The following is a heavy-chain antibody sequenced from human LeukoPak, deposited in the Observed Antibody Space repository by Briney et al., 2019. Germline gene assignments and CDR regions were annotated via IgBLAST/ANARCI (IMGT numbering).Heavy chain of an antibody. D-gene: IGHD3-10*01. V-gene: IGHV1-2*02. CDR1: GYTFTGHY. CDR2: INPKNAGT. J-gene: IGHJ6*03. Sequence: ASVKVSCKASGYTFTGHYMHWVRQAPGQGLEWMGWINPKNAGTNFAQRFQGRVIMTRDTSSSTVYMELSRLRSDDTAFYYCAREPVRYYGSGSYHLAMDVWGKGTTVTVSS. CDR3: AREPVRYYGSGSYHLAMDV.